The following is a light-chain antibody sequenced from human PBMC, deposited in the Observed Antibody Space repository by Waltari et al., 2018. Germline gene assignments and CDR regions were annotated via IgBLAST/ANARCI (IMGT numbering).Light chain of an antibody. CDR1: RTPLASSNY. J-gene: IGLJ3*02. Sequence: QSALTQPRSVSGSPRQSVTPPSPRTRTPLASSNYVSWYQHHPGKAPKFIIFDVSKRPSGIPDRFSGSKSGKTASLTISGLQADDEADYYCCSYAGSYTWVFGGGTKLTVL. V-gene: IGLV2-11*01. CDR3: CSYAGSYTWV. CDR2: DVS.